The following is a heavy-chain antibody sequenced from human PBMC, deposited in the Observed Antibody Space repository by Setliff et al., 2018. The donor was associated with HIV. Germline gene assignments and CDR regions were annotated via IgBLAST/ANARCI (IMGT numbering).Heavy chain of an antibody. CDR1: GGSITSGNYF. Sequence: PSETLSLTCTVSGGSITSGNYFWSWIRQPAGKGLEWIGHMYTDGSTNYNPSFKSRVTISADTSKYQFSLKLSSVTAADTAVYYCARDSRWLQFPYFDSWGQGTPVTVSS. D-gene: IGHD5-12*01. J-gene: IGHJ4*01. CDR2: MYTDGST. CDR3: ARDSRWLQFPYFDS. V-gene: IGHV4-61*09.